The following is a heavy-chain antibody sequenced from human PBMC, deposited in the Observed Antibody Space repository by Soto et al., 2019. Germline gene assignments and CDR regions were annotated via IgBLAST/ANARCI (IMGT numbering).Heavy chain of an antibody. CDR2: IYYNGST. Sequence: SETLSLTCTVSGVTISSGAYYWSWIRQHPGKGLEWIGNIYYNGSTYYSPSLKSRVAISLDTSKNQFSLRLSSVTAADTAVYYCARYRFSGTRWSKFDYWGQGTLVTVSS. J-gene: IGHJ4*02. CDR3: ARYRFSGTRWSKFDY. D-gene: IGHD3-16*02. CDR1: GVTISSGAYY. V-gene: IGHV4-31*03.